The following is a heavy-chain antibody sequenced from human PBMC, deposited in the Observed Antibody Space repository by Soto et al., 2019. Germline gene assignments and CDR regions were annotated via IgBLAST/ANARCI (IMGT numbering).Heavy chain of an antibody. Sequence: QVQLVQSGAEVKKPGASVKVSCKASGYTFTTYAMHWVRQAPGQRLEWMGWINAGNGNTKYSQKFQGRVTITRDTSASTAYMELSSLRSEDTTVYYCARVTSTGWRLMDVWGQGTTVTVSS. CDR3: ARVTSTGWRLMDV. CDR1: GYTFTTYA. J-gene: IGHJ6*02. CDR2: INAGNGNT. D-gene: IGHD6-19*01. V-gene: IGHV1-3*01.